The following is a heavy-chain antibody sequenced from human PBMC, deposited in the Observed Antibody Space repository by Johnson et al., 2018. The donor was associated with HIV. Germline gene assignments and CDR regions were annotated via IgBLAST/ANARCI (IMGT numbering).Heavy chain of an antibody. V-gene: IGHV3-30*02. J-gene: IGHJ3*02. D-gene: IGHD5-12*01. Sequence: QVQLVESGGGVVQPGRSLRLSCAASDFTFSSYGMHWVRQAPGKGLEWVTFIQYDGSNKYYADSVKGRFTISRDNSKNTVYLQMNSLRAEDTAVYYCAKDLQSGATTHAFDIWGQGTMVTVSS. CDR2: IQYDGSNK. CDR3: AKDLQSGATTHAFDI. CDR1: DFTFSSYG.